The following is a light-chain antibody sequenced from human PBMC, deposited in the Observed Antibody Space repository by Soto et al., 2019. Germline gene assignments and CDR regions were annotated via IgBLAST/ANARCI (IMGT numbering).Light chain of an antibody. CDR1: SSDIGRYNY. Sequence: QSVLTQPASVSGSPGQSITISCTGTSSDIGRYNYVSWFQQHPGKVPKLVIFEVNYRPSGVSDRFSGSKSGNTASLTITGLPAEDEADYYCTSCITANTRCVFGSGTKVTVL. CDR3: TSCITANTRCV. CDR2: EVN. J-gene: IGLJ1*01. V-gene: IGLV2-14*01.